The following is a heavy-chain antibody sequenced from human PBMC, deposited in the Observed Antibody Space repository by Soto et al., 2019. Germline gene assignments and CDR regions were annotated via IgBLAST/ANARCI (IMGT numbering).Heavy chain of an antibody. Sequence: SETLSLTCTVSGGSISRYYWSWIRQAPGRGLEWIGNIFSSGSTNYNPSLKSRVAISVDTSKNQVSLKLNAVTTANTAVYYCAREYYDFWSVTYSYYGLDVWGQGTTVTVSS. CDR1: GGSISRYY. CDR2: IFSSGST. J-gene: IGHJ6*02. V-gene: IGHV4-59*01. D-gene: IGHD3-3*01. CDR3: AREYYDFWSVTYSYYGLDV.